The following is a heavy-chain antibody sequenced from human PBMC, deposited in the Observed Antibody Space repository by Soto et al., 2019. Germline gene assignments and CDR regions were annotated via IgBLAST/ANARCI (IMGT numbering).Heavy chain of an antibody. Sequence: QVQLVQSGAEVKKPGASVKVSCKASGYTFTSYGISWVRQAPGQGLEWMGWISAYNGNTNYAQKLQGRVTMTTDTSTSTAYMELRSLRSDDTAVYYCARERDVLLWFGEYYYYYRMDVWGQGTTVTVSS. D-gene: IGHD3-10*01. CDR3: ARERDVLLWFGEYYYYYRMDV. CDR2: ISAYNGNT. CDR1: GYTFTSYG. V-gene: IGHV1-18*04. J-gene: IGHJ6*02.